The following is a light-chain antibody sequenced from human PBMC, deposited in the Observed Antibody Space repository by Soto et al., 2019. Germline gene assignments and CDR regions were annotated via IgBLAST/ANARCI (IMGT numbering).Light chain of an antibody. CDR2: GAS. V-gene: IGKV3-15*01. CDR1: QSVGSN. Sequence: EIVMTQSPATLSVSPGERATLSCRASQSVGSNLAWYQQKPGQAPRLLIYGASTRATGIPARFSGSGSGTEITLTISSRQSEDFAIYFCQQYNNWPPDRTFGQGTKVEIK. CDR3: QQYNNWPPDRT. J-gene: IGKJ1*01.